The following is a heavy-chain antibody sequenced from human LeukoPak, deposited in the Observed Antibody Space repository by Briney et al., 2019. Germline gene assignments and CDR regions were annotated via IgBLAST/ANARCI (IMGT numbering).Heavy chain of an antibody. D-gene: IGHD3-10*01. CDR3: ARLMVRGVRLDP. J-gene: IGHJ5*02. CDR1: GGSISSGDYY. CDR2: IYYSGST. V-gene: IGHV4-30-4*01. Sequence: PSQTLSLTCNVSGGSISSGDYYWSWIRQPPGEGLEWIGYIYYSGSTYYNPSLKSRVTISVDTSKNQFCLKLSSVTAADTAVYYCARLMVRGVRLDPWGQGTLVTVSS.